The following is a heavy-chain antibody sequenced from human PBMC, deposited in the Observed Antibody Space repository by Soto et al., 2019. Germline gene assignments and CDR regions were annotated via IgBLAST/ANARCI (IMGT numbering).Heavy chain of an antibody. CDR1: AVSLRPSRLA. CDR3: AHRPSGWYLFDY. J-gene: IGHJ4*02. Sequence: PTHTLTLAFTYSAVSLRPSRLAVRWLRQPPGKALEWLALIYWNDVKRYSPSLKARLTITKDTSKNQVVLTMTNMDPVDTATYYCAHRPSGWYLFDYWGQGTLVTVAS. V-gene: IGHV2-5*01. D-gene: IGHD6-19*01. CDR2: IYWNDVK.